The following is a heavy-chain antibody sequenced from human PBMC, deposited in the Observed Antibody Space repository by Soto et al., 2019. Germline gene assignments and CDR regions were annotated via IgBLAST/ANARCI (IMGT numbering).Heavy chain of an antibody. J-gene: IGHJ4*02. Sequence: SETLSLTCTVSGDSLSGSTYYWGWIRQPPGKGLQWVVSRLDSANTYYNPSLKSRVTISVDTSNNQFSLRLDSVTAADTAIYYCARHGPWSYVLWGQGTLVTVSS. CDR2: RLDSANT. CDR3: ARHGPWSYVL. V-gene: IGHV4-39*01. D-gene: IGHD2-21*01. CDR1: GDSLSGSTYY.